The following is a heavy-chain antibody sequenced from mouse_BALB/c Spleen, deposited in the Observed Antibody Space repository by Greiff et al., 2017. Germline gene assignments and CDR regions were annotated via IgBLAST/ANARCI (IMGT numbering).Heavy chain of an antibody. J-gene: IGHJ4*01. CDR2: ISSGSSTI. CDR1: GFTFSSFG. Sequence: EVKLVESGGGLVQPGGSRKLSCAASGFTFSSFGMHWVRQAPEKGLEWVAYISSGSSTIYYADTVTGRFTISRDNPKNTLFLQMTSLRSEDTAMYYCAREGMRAMDYWGQGTSVTVSS. CDR3: AREGMRAMDY. V-gene: IGHV5-17*02.